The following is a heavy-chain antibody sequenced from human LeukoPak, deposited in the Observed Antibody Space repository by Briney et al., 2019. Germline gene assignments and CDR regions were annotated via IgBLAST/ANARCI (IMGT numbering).Heavy chain of an antibody. CDR1: GGSISSGDYY. Sequence: SETLSLTCTVSGGSISSGDYYWSWIRQPPGKGLEWIGYIYYSGSTYYNPSLKSRGTISVDTSKNQFSLKLSSVTAADTAVYYCARRKAGYSYGLNYYYYYMDVWGKGTTVTVSS. CDR3: ARRKAGYSYGLNYYYYYMDV. CDR2: IYYSGST. D-gene: IGHD5-18*01. J-gene: IGHJ6*03. V-gene: IGHV4-30-4*08.